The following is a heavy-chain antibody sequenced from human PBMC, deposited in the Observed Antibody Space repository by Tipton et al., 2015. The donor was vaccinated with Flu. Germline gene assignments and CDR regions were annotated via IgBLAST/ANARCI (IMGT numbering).Heavy chain of an antibody. V-gene: IGHV4-39*01. J-gene: IGHJ2*01. CDR2: IYYSGST. D-gene: IGHD1-7*01. CDR1: GGSISSSSYY. Sequence: LRLSCTVSGGSISSSSYYWGWIRQPPGKGLEWIGSIYYSGSTYYNPSLKSRVTISVDTSKNQFSLKLSSVTAADTAVYYCARRGRYNWNYMGFDLWGRGTLVTVSS. CDR3: ARRGRYNWNYMGFDL.